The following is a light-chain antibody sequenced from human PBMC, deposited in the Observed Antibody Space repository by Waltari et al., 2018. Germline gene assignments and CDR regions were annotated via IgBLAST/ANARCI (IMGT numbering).Light chain of an antibody. Sequence: DIQMTQSPSSLSASVGDRVTITCRASQMIRNYLNWYQKKPGKAPKLLIYAASSLQSGVPSRFSGSGSGTDFPLTINSLQPEDFATYFCQQSYGARTFGQGTKVEIK. CDR2: AAS. CDR1: QMIRNY. V-gene: IGKV1-39*01. J-gene: IGKJ1*01. CDR3: QQSYGART.